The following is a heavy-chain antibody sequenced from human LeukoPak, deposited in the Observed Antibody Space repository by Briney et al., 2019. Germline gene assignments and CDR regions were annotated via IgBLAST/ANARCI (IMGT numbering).Heavy chain of an antibody. D-gene: IGHD2-15*01. Sequence: SETLSLTSAVYGGSFSGYYWSWIRQPPGKGLEWIGEINHSGSTNYNPSLKSRVTISVDTSKNQFSLKLSSVTAADTAVYYCARGIDCSSTSCLYCSGGSCYPYFDYWGQGTLVTVSS. CDR3: ARGIDCSSTSCLYCSGGSCYPYFDY. CDR2: INHSGST. CDR1: GGSFSGYY. J-gene: IGHJ4*02. V-gene: IGHV4-34*01.